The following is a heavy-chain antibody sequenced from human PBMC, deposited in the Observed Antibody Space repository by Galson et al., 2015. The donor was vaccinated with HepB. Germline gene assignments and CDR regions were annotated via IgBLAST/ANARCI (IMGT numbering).Heavy chain of an antibody. D-gene: IGHD3-22*01. V-gene: IGHV3-33*01. J-gene: IGHJ4*02. Sequence: SLRLSCAASGSTFSSYGMHWVRQAPGKGLEWVAVIWYDGSNKYYADSVKGRFTISRDNSKNTLYLQMNSLRAEDTAVYYCARDNDYYDSSGYYLDYWGQGTLVTVSS. CDR2: IWYDGSNK. CDR3: ARDNDYYDSSGYYLDY. CDR1: GSTFSSYG.